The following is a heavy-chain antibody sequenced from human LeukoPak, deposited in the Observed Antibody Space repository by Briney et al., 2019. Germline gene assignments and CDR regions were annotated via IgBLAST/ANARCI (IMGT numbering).Heavy chain of an antibody. D-gene: IGHD2-2*01. CDR1: GGSISSYY. V-gene: IGHV4-59*01. CDR2: INYSGST. J-gene: IGHJ5*02. Sequence: PSGTLSLTCTVSGGSISSYYWSWIRQPPGKGLEWIGYINYSGSTNYNPSLKSRVTISVDASKKQISLKLRSVTAADTAVYYCARRLGSTDWFDPWGQGTLVTVSS. CDR3: ARRLGSTDWFDP.